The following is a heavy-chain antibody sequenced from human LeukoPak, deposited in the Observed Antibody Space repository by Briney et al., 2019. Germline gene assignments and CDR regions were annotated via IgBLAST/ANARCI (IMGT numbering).Heavy chain of an antibody. J-gene: IGHJ5*02. CDR2: IYTSGST. D-gene: IGHD1-20*01. CDR1: GGSISSGDYY. Sequence: SSETLSLTCTVSGGSISSGDYYWSWIRQPAGKGLEWIGRIYTSGSTNYHPSLKSRVTMSVDTSKNQFSLKLSSVTAADTAVYYCARDRGDNWKYSIWAYLDPWGQGTPVTVSS. V-gene: IGHV4-61*02. CDR3: ARDRGDNWKYSIWAYLDP.